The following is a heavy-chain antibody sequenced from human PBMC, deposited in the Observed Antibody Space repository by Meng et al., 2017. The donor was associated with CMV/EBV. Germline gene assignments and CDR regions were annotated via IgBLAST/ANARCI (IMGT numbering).Heavy chain of an antibody. V-gene: IGHV3-30*02. J-gene: IGHJ4*02. CDR2: MWNKGSDR. CDR3: VKDGNGYNLGY. CDR1: GFTFSYYG. D-gene: IGHD1-1*01. Sequence: GSLKISCAGSGFTFSYYGMHWVRQAPGKGLEWVAFMWNKGSDRYYAESVKGRFTISRDNSEKTLYLQMNRLRHDDTAVYYCVKDGNGYNLGYWGQGTLVTVSS.